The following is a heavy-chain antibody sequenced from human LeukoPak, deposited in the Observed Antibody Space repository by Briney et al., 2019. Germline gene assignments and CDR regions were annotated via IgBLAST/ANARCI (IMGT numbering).Heavy chain of an antibody. J-gene: IGHJ4*02. D-gene: IGHD4-17*01. Sequence: GSLRLSCAASGFTFSSYAMHWVRQASEKGLEWVGRIRSKANSYATAYAASVKGRFTISRDDLKNTAYLQMNSLKTEDTAVYYCTSAVTWVYWGQGTLVTVSS. CDR2: IRSKANSYAT. CDR3: TSAVTWVY. V-gene: IGHV3-73*01. CDR1: GFTFSSYA.